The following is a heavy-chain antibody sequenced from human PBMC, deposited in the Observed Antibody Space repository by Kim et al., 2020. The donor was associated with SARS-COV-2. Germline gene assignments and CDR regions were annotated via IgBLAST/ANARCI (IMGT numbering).Heavy chain of an antibody. CDR1: GFTFSSYW. D-gene: IGHD6-13*01. CDR3: ARDFRYSSSWYTGTGY. CDR2: IKQDGSEK. Sequence: GGSLRLSCAASGFTFSSYWMSWVRQAPGKGLEWVANIKQDGSEKYYVDSVNVRFTISRDNAKNSLYLQMNSLRAEDTAVYYCARDFRYSSSWYTGTGYWGQGTLVTVSS. J-gene: IGHJ4*02. V-gene: IGHV3-7*01.